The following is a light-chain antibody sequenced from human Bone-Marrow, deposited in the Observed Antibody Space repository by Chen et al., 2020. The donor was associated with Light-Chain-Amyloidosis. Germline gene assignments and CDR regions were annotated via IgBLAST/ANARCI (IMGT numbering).Light chain of an antibody. CDR2: ANS. Sequence: QSFLTQPLSVSVAPGPRVTISCTGSCSNLGAGYDVPWYLQLPGTAPKLHIYANSNRTSGVPDRFSGSKSGTTASMAIAGLQAEDEADYYCQAYDRSLSGVVFGGGTKLTVL. CDR1: CSNLGAGYD. J-gene: IGLJ2*01. V-gene: IGLV1-40*01. CDR3: QAYDRSLSGVV.